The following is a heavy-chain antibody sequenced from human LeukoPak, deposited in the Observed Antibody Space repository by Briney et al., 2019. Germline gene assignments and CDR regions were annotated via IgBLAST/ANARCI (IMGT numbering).Heavy chain of an antibody. D-gene: IGHD3-3*01. Sequence: PGTSLSLSFAASGFIFDDYAVHWVRQAPGKGLEWVSGISWNSGSMEYADSVKGRFTISRDNSKNTLYLQMSSLRAEDTAVYYCARDRQDFDYWGQGTLVTVSS. CDR3: ARDRQDFDY. CDR2: ISWNSGSM. V-gene: IGHV3-9*01. J-gene: IGHJ4*02. CDR1: GFIFDDYA.